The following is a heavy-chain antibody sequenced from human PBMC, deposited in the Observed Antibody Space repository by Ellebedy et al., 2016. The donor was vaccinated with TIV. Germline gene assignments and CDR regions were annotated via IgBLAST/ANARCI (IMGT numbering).Heavy chain of an antibody. D-gene: IGHD6-19*01. J-gene: IGHJ5*02. CDR3: ARMVYGSGWDGYFDP. V-gene: IGHV5-51*01. CDR1: GYTFTNYW. Sequence: ASVKVPCKTSGYTFTNYWIAWVRQRPGKGLEWMGFIYPRDSDTRYSPSSQGQVTISADKSNNTAYLQWRSLKASDTAVYYRARMVYGSGWDGYFDPWGQGTLVTVPP. CDR2: IYPRDSDT.